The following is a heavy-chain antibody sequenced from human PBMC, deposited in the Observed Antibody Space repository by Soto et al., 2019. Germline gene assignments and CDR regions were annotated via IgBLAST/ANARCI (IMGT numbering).Heavy chain of an antibody. D-gene: IGHD4-4*01. CDR3: ARCYSNFQFYGLDV. V-gene: IGHV4-38-2*01. J-gene: IGHJ6*02. CDR2: IYHGGST. Sequence: PSETLSLTCGVSGYLISSGYHWGWIRQPPGKGLEWIGSIYHGGSTYYNPSLKRRATISVDTSKHQFSLNLNSAAAVDTAVYYCARCYSNFQFYGLDVWGQGTTVTVCS. CDR1: GYLISSGYH.